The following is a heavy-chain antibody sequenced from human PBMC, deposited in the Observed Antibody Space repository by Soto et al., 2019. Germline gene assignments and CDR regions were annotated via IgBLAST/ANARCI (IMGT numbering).Heavy chain of an antibody. CDR2: IYPGDSDT. D-gene: IGHD6-6*01. CDR3: ARRSSSSGAMRAFDI. Sequence: GESLKISCKGSGYSFTSYWIGWVRQMPGKGLEWMGIIYPGDSDTRYSPSFQGQVTISAEKSISTAYLQWSSLKASDTAMYYCARRSSSSGAMRAFDIWGQGTMVTVSS. J-gene: IGHJ3*02. V-gene: IGHV5-51*01. CDR1: GYSFTSYW.